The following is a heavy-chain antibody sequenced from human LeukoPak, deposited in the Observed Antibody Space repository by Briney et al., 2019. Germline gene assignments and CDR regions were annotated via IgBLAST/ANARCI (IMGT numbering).Heavy chain of an antibody. CDR2: MNPNSGNT. D-gene: IGHD6-13*01. CDR3: ARSDSSSWYGYYYYGMDV. CDR1: GYTFTSYG. Sequence: ASVKVSCKASGYTFTSYGISWVRQAPGQGLEWMGWMNPNSGNTGYAQKFQGRVTMTRNTSISTAYMELSSLRSEDTAVYYCARSDSSSWYGYYYYGMDVWGQGTTVTVSS. V-gene: IGHV1-8*02. J-gene: IGHJ6*02.